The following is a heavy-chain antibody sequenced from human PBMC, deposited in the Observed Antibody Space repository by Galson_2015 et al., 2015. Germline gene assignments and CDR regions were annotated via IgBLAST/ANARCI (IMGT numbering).Heavy chain of an antibody. Sequence: TLSLTCTVSGGSISSYYWSWIRQPPGKGLEWIGYIYYSGSTNYNPSLKSRVTISVDTSKNQFSLKLSSVTAADTAVYYCARVLAYCGGDCYSPRMGYAFEIWGQGTMVTVSS. CDR2: IYYSGST. D-gene: IGHD2-21*02. CDR3: ARVLAYCGGDCYSPRMGYAFEI. J-gene: IGHJ3*02. CDR1: GGSISSYY. V-gene: IGHV4-59*01.